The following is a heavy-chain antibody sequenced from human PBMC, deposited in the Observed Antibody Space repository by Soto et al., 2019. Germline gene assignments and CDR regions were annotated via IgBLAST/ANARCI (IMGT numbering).Heavy chain of an antibody. J-gene: IGHJ5*02. V-gene: IGHV3-48*02. Sequence: EVQLVESGGGLVQPGGSLRLSCAASGFTFSSYSMNWVRQAPGKGLEWVSYISSSSSTIYYADSVKGRFTISRDNAKNSLYLQMNRLRDEDTAGYYCARERAVGIAVALNWFDPWGQGTLVTVSS. CDR2: ISSSSSTI. CDR3: ARERAVGIAVALNWFDP. CDR1: GFTFSSYS. D-gene: IGHD6-19*01.